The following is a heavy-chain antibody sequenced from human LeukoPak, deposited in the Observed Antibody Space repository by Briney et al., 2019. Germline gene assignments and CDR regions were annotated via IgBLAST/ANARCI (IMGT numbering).Heavy chain of an antibody. D-gene: IGHD2-15*01. CDR3: ARDEIVVVAANRGLYNWFDP. CDR1: GGSFSGYY. Sequence: SETLSLNCAVYGGSFSGYYWSWIRQPPGKGLEWIGEINHSGSTNYNPSLKSRVTISVDTSKNQFSLKLSSVTAADTAVYYCARDEIVVVAANRGLYNWFDPWGQGTLVTVSS. V-gene: IGHV4-34*01. CDR2: INHSGST. J-gene: IGHJ5*02.